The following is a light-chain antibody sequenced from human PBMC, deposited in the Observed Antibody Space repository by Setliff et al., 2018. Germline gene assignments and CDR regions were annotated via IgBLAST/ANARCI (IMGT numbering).Light chain of an antibody. CDR1: SNDIGGYDY. V-gene: IGLV2-14*03. CDR3: SSYAGSNNPYV. Sequence: QSVLTQPASVSGSPGQSITISCTGTSNDIGGYDYVSWYQQHPGKAPKLLVYGVSDRPSGISNRFSGSKSGNTASLTISGLQAEDEADYYCSSYAGSNNPYVFGTGTKVTVL. J-gene: IGLJ1*01. CDR2: GVS.